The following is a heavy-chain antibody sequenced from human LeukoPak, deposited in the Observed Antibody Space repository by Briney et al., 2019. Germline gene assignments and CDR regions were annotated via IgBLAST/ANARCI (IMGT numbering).Heavy chain of an antibody. CDR1: GFTFDDYA. CDR2: ISWNSGSI. CDR3: AKDKGRSIAKRDAFGI. V-gene: IGHV3-9*01. D-gene: IGHD6-6*01. J-gene: IGHJ3*02. Sequence: GGSLRLSCAASGFTFDDYAMHWVRQAPGKGLEWDSGISWNSGSIGYVDSVKGRFTISSDNAKNSLYLQMNSLRAEDTALYYCAKDKGRSIAKRDAFGIWGQGTMVTVSS.